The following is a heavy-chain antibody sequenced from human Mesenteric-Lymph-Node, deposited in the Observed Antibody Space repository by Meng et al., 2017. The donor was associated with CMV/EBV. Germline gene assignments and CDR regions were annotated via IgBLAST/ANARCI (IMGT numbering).Heavy chain of an antibody. Sequence: TVDGGSISRSSFYWGWIRQPPGKGLEWIGTMYYSGTTYYNPSLKSRVTMFVDTSKNQFSLKLNSVTAADTAVYYCTGPSGSSGRIDYWGQGTLVTVSS. CDR2: MYYSGTT. CDR3: TGPSGSSGRIDY. J-gene: IGHJ4*02. D-gene: IGHD6-19*01. V-gene: IGHV4-39*01. CDR1: GGSISRSSFY.